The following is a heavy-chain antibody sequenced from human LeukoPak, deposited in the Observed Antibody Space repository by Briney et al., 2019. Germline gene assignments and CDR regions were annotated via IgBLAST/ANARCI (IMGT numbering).Heavy chain of an antibody. CDR2: IYHSGSP. V-gene: IGHV4-4*02. D-gene: IGHD1-1*01. CDR3: ARVNINNWHSCDY. J-gene: IGHJ4*02. CDR1: GGSISSNNW. Sequence: SGTLSLTCAASGGSISSNNWWGWVRQPPGKGLEWIGEIYHSGSPNYNPSLKSRVTISVDKSRNHFSLNLSSVTAADTAVYSCARVNINNWHSCDYWGQGTLVTVSS.